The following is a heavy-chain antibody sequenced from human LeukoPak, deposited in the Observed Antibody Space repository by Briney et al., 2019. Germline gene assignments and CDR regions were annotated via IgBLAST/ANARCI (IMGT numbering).Heavy chain of an antibody. J-gene: IGHJ5*02. CDR1: GGSISSGGYS. D-gene: IGHD4-11*01. CDR3: ARHVVYSNYDYWFDP. CDR2: IYHSGST. V-gene: IGHV4-30-2*01. Sequence: SETLSLTCAVSGGSISSGGYSWSWIRQPPGKGLEWIGYIYHSGSTYYNPSPKSRVTISVDRSKNQFSLKLSSVTAADTAVYYCARHVVYSNYDYWFDPWGQGTLVTVSS.